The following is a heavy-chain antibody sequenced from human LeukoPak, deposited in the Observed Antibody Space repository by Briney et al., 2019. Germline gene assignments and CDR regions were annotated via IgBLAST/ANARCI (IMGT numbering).Heavy chain of an antibody. Sequence: PGGSLRLSCAASGFTVSSNYMSWVRQAPGKGLEWVSVIYSGGSTYYADSVRGRFTLSRDNAKNSLHLQMNSLRAEDTAVYYCFLEGLYFGSGNYYRGVSYWGQGTLVTVSS. CDR2: IYSGGST. J-gene: IGHJ4*02. D-gene: IGHD3-10*01. CDR3: FLEGLYFGSGNYYRGVSY. CDR1: GFTVSSNY. V-gene: IGHV3-53*01.